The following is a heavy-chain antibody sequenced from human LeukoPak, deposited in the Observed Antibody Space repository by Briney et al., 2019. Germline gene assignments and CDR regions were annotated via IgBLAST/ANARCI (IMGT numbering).Heavy chain of an antibody. J-gene: IGHJ3*02. Sequence: PSETLSLTRSVSAGSMRSHYWSWIRQPAGKGLEWMGFIYYSGTTRYKSSLQSRVTISADTPKNQFSLKLTSVTAADTAVYYCAIPLDNDSSGDPHTLDIWGQGTMVTVSS. CDR2: IYYSGTT. V-gene: IGHV4-59*11. CDR1: AGSMRSHY. CDR3: AIPLDNDSSGDPHTLDI. D-gene: IGHD3-22*01.